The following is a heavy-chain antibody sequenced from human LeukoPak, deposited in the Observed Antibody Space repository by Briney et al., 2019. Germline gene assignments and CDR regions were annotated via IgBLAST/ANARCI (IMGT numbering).Heavy chain of an antibody. D-gene: IGHD3-22*01. CDR2: ISSSSSYI. CDR1: GFTFSSYS. V-gene: IGHV3-21*01. Sequence: GGSLRLSCAASGFTFSSYSMNWVRQAPGKGLEWVSSISSSSSYIYYADSVKGRFTISRDNAKNSLYPQMNSLRAEDTAVYYCARDYYDSSGYLSEYYFDYWGQGTLVTVSS. J-gene: IGHJ4*01. CDR3: ARDYYDSSGYLSEYYFDY.